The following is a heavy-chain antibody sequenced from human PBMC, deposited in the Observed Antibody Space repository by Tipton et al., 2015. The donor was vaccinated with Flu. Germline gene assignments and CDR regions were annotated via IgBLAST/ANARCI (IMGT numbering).Heavy chain of an antibody. V-gene: IGHV4-39*01. CDR2: IYPSGTT. D-gene: IGHD3-10*02. Sequence: TLSLTCTVSSGSIGSTNYFCAWIRQPPGKRLELIGSIYPSGTTYYNPSLKSRVTISVDTSKNQFSLMLRSVTAADTAVYYCARLSYYDVDLKNFYFDYWGQGALVTVSS. J-gene: IGHJ4*02. CDR3: ARLSYYDVDLKNFYFDY. CDR1: SGSIGSTNYF.